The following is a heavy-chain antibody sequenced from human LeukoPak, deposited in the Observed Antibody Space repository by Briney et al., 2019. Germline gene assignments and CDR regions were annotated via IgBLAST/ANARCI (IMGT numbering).Heavy chain of an antibody. Sequence: PGGSLRLSCAVSGFNFRDHWMDWVRQAPGKGLEWVGHIKTDGSETYYVDSLKGRFSISRDNTNNALYLQMNSLRVEDTAVYYCAKNNGWFHLALWGQETLVTVSS. D-gene: IGHD6-19*01. V-gene: IGHV3-7*03. CDR3: AKNNGWFHLAL. J-gene: IGHJ4*02. CDR1: GFNFRDHW. CDR2: IKTDGSET.